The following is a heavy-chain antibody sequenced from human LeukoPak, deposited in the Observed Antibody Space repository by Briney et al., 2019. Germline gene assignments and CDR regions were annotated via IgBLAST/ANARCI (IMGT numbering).Heavy chain of an antibody. J-gene: IGHJ4*02. D-gene: IGHD3-3*01. V-gene: IGHV4-61*02. CDR1: GGSISSGSYY. CDR3: ARERDDFWSGYYPNDY. CDR2: IYTSGNT. Sequence: SETLSLTCTVSGGSISSGSYYWSWIRQPAGKGLEWIGRIYTSGNTNYNPSLKIRVTISVDTSKNQFSLKLSSVTAADTAVYYCARERDDFWSGYYPNDYWGQGTLVTVSS.